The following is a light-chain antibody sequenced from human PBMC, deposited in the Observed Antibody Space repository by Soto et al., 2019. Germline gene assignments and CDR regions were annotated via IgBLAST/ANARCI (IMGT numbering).Light chain of an antibody. V-gene: IGLV1-40*01. CDR1: SSNIGAGYD. J-gene: IGLJ3*02. CDR2: ANN. Sequence: QSVLTQPPSVSGPPGQRVTISCTGSSSNIGAGYDVHWYQHLPGTAPKLLIYANNNRPSGVPDRFSGSKSGTSASLAITGLQAEDEADYYCQSYDSSLRVFGGGTKVTVL. CDR3: QSYDSSLRV.